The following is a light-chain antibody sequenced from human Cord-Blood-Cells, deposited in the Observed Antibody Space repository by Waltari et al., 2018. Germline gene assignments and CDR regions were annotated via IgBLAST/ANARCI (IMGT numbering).Light chain of an antibody. V-gene: IGLV2-14*01. Sequence: QSALTQPASVSGSPGQSITISCTGTSSDVGGYNYVSWYQQHPGKAPKLMIYEVSKRPSVVSNLFSGSKSGNTASLTISGLQAEDEADYYCSSYTSSSTWVFGGGTKLTVL. J-gene: IGLJ3*02. CDR1: SSDVGGYNY. CDR2: EVS. CDR3: SSYTSSSTWV.